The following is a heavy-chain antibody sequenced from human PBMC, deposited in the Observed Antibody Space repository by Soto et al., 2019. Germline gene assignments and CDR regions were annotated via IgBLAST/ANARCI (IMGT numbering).Heavy chain of an antibody. CDR2: INPGGVSK. CDR3: ARAPSWHGLDV. CDR1: GYTLTSHY. J-gene: IGHJ6*02. Sequence: QVQLVQSGAEVKKPGASVSVSCKASGYTLTSHYIHWVRQAPGQGLEWMGIINPGGVSKTYAQEFQGRITMTRDTSTSTVYMELSSLRSQDTAVYYCARAPSWHGLDVWGQGTTVTVSS. V-gene: IGHV1-46*01.